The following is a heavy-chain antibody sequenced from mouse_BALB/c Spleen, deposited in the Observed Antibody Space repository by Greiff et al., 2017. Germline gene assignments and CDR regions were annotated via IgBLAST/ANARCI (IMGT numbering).Heavy chain of an antibody. V-gene: IGHV1-4*02. CDR3: ARSTATFAY. J-gene: IGHJ3*01. CDR1: GYTFTSYT. CDR2: INPSSGYT. Sequence: QLQQSAAELARPGASVKMSCKASGYTFTSYTMHWVKQRPGQGLEWIGYINPSSGYTEYNQKFKDKTTLTADKSSSTAYMQLSSLTSEDSAVYYCARSTATFAYWGQGTLVTVSA. D-gene: IGHD1-2*01.